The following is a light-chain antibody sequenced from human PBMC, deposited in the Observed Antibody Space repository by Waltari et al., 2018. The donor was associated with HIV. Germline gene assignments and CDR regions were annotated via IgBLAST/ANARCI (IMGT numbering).Light chain of an antibody. V-gene: IGLV1-44*01. CDR2: SNK. J-gene: IGLJ3*02. CDR3: AAWDDSLNGWV. CDR1: SSNIGSNT. Sequence: QSVLTQPPSASGTPGQRVTISCSGSSSNIGSNTVNWYQQLPGTAPKLLIYSNKQRPSGVPDRFSGSKSGTSASLAISGLQSEDDAYYYCAAWDDSLNGWVFCGGTKLTVL.